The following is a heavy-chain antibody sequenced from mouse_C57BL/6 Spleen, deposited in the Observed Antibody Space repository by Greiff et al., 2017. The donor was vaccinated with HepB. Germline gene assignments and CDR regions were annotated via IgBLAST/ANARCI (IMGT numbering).Heavy chain of an antibody. V-gene: IGHV5-4*01. Sequence: VQLKESGGGLVKPGGSLKLSCAASGFTFSSYAMSWVRQTPEKRLEWVATISDGGSYTYYPDNVKGRFTISRDNAKNNLYLQMSHLKSEDTAMYYCASGPMDYWGQGTSVTVSS. J-gene: IGHJ4*01. CDR3: ASGPMDY. CDR2: ISDGGSYT. CDR1: GFTFSSYA. D-gene: IGHD3-1*01.